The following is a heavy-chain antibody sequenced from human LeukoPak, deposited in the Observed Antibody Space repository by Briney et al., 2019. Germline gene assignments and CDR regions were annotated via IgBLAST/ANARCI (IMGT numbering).Heavy chain of an antibody. Sequence: PGGSLRLSCAASGFTFSSYGMHWVRQAPGKGLEWVAVIWYDGSNKYYADSVKGRFTISRDNSKNTLYLQMNSLRAEDTAVYYCARKLKVDYYDSSGSDLAGIDYWGQGTLVTVSS. CDR2: IWYDGSNK. D-gene: IGHD3-22*01. J-gene: IGHJ4*02. CDR1: GFTFSSYG. V-gene: IGHV3-30*19. CDR3: ARKLKVDYYDSSGSDLAGIDY.